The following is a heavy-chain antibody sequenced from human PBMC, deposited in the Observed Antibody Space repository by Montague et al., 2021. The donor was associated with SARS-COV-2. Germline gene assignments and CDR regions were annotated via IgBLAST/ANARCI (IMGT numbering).Heavy chain of an antibody. CDR3: ARLGLGGYDILTGYYQSGMDV. CDR2: IFYSGST. V-gene: IGHV4-59*08. D-gene: IGHD3-9*01. Sequence: SETLSLTCTVPGGSISSYSWSWIRQPPGKGLEWIGSIFYSGSTNXNPSLKSRVTISVDTSKKQFSLKLSSVTAADTAVYYCARLGLGGYDILTGYYQSGMDVWGQGTTVTVSS. J-gene: IGHJ6*02. CDR1: GGSISSYS.